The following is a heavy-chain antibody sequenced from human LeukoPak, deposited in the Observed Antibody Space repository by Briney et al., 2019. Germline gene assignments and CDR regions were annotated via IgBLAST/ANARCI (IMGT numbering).Heavy chain of an antibody. J-gene: IGHJ6*02. Sequence: PSETLSLTCTVSGGSISTSSYYWGWIRQPPGKGLEWVGSIYYSGNAYHNPSLKSRVTISLDTSKNQFSLKLSSVTAADTAIYYCARDCIGTSCSGDSRYYYYGMDVWGQGTTVTVSS. CDR1: GGSISTSSYY. V-gene: IGHV4-39*07. CDR2: IYYSGNA. CDR3: ARDCIGTSCSGDSRYYYYGMDV. D-gene: IGHD2-2*01.